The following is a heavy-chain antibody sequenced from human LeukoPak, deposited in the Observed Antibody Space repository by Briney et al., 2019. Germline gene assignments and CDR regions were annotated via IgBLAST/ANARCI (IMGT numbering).Heavy chain of an antibody. Sequence: GGSLRLSCAASGFTFDDYAMHWVRQAPGKGLEWVSGISWNSGSIGYADSVKGRFTISRDYAKNSLYLQMNSLRAEDTALYYCAKARPGDYVFDPWGQGTLVTVSS. CDR3: AKARPGDYVFDP. CDR1: GFTFDDYA. V-gene: IGHV3-9*01. CDR2: ISWNSGSI. D-gene: IGHD4-17*01. J-gene: IGHJ5*02.